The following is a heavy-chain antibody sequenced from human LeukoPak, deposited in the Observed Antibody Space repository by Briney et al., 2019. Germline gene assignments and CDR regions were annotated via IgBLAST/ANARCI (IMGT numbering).Heavy chain of an antibody. CDR2: IKTDGSAT. CDR1: GFTFSNFW. Sequence: PGGSLRLSCAASGFTFSNFWISWVRQAPGKGLGWVANIKTDGSATYYADSVKGRFTISRDNAKNSLYLEINSLRVEDTAVYYCVRNLPGTGYWGQGTLVTVSS. J-gene: IGHJ4*02. V-gene: IGHV3-7*01. D-gene: IGHD3-9*01. CDR3: VRNLPGTGY.